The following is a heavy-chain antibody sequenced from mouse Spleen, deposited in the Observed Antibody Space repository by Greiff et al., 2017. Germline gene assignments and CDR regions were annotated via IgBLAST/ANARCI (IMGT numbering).Heavy chain of an antibody. CDR3: TRGYGNSWFAY. Sequence: EVQLQQSGAELVRPGASVKLSCTASGFNIKDDYMHWVKQRPEQGLEWIGWIDPENGDTEYASKFQGKATITADTSSNTAYLQLSSLTSEDTAVYYCTRGYGNSWFAYWGQGTLVTVSA. D-gene: IGHD2-10*02. CDR1: GFNIKDDY. V-gene: IGHV14-4*01. J-gene: IGHJ3*01. CDR2: IDPENGDT.